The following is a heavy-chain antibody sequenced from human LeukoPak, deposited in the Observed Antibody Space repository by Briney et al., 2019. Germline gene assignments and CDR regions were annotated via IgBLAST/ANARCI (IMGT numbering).Heavy chain of an antibody. CDR3: ARVLVGGYGGVGAY. V-gene: IGHV1-46*01. CDR1: GYTFTSYY. CDR2: INPSSGST. J-gene: IGHJ4*02. D-gene: IGHD5-12*01. Sequence: ASVKVSCKASGYTFTSYYMHWVRQAPGQGLEWMGIINPSSGSTSYAQKFLRRVTMTRDTSTSTVYMELSSLRSKATAMYYCARVLVGGYGGVGAYWGQGTLVTVSS.